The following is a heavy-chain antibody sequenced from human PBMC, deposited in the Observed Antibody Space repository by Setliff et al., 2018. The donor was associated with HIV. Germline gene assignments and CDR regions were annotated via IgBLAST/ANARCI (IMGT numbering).Heavy chain of an antibody. D-gene: IGHD3-22*01. J-gene: IGHJ6*03. CDR1: GGSFNGYS. CDR2: INHSRRT. V-gene: IGHV4-34*01. Sequence: SETLSLTCAVYGGSFNGYSWTCIRQPPGKGLEWIGGINHSRRTKYNPSLKSRVTISVDTSKNQFSLKLRSVTAADTAFYYCARGFSGDYLFTGYLDVWGKGTTVTVSS. CDR3: ARGFSGDYLFTGYLDV.